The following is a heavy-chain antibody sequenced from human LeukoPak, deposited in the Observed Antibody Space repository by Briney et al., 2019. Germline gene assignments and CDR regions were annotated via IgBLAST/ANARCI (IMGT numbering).Heavy chain of an antibody. CDR2: SSANXXXX. CDR1: XXXXXXRP. Sequence: PGGSLRLSCSGXXXXXXXRPMXXXXXXPGXXLEYVSGSSANXXXXYYADSAKGRFIIYRDNSKNTVYLQMSSLRPEDTAXYYCVNQISGWVYWGQGTLVTVSS. J-gene: IGHJ4*02. CDR3: VNQISGWVY. V-gene: IGHV3-64D*06. D-gene: IGHD6-19*01.